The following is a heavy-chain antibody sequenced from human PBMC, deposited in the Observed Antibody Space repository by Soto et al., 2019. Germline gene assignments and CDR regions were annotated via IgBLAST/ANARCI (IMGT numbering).Heavy chain of an antibody. CDR3: ARAHISSEGYYFDY. V-gene: IGHV4-38-2*01. Sequence: SETLSLTCGVSGYSIGSGYYWGWIRQPPGKGLEWIGSVCHSGSTYYNPSLKSRVTISVDTSKNQFSLKLSSVTAADTAVFYCARAHISSEGYYFDYWGQGTLVTVSS. CDR1: GYSIGSGYY. CDR2: VCHSGST. D-gene: IGHD6-6*01. J-gene: IGHJ4*02.